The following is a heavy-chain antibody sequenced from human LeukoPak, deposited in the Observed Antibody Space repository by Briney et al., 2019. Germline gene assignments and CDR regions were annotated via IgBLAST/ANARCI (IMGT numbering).Heavy chain of an antibody. V-gene: IGHV4-61*05. CDR3: AGSGSYYMLDY. D-gene: IGHD1-26*01. CDR1: GGSISSSSYY. J-gene: IGHJ4*02. Sequence: KPSETLSLTCTVSGGSISSSSYYWGWIRQPPGKGLEWIGYIYYSGSTNYNPSLKSRVTISVDTSKNQFSLKLSSVTAADTAVYYCAGSGSYYMLDYWGQGTLVTVSS. CDR2: IYYSGST.